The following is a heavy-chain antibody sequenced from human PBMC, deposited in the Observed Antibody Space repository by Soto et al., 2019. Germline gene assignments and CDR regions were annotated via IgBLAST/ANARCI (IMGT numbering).Heavy chain of an antibody. Sequence: QVPLVQSGAEVKKPGASVKVSCKASGYTFPGNYMHWVRQAPGQGLEWMALINPTSGGTNYAQKFQGRVTMTWDTSISTADMELSRLRSDDTAIYYCARGYCTSSGCSHYFDYWGQGTLVTVSS. V-gene: IGHV1-2*02. J-gene: IGHJ4*02. CDR1: GYTFPGNY. D-gene: IGHD2-2*01. CDR2: INPTSGGT. CDR3: ARGYCTSSGCSHYFDY.